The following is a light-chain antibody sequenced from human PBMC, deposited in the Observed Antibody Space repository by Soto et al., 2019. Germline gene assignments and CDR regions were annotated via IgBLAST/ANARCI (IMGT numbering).Light chain of an antibody. V-gene: IGKV3-20*01. Sequence: EIVLTQSPGTLSLSPGERATLSCRASQSVSSSFLAWYQQKPGQAPRLLSYGASSRATGSPDRFSGSGSGTAFTLTISRLEPEDVAVYYFQQYGSSPLTFGGGTKVEIK. CDR2: GAS. CDR3: QQYGSSPLT. CDR1: QSVSSSF. J-gene: IGKJ4*02.